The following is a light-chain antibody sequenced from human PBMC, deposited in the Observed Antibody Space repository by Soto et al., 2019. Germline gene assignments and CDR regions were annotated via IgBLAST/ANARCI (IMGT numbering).Light chain of an antibody. V-gene: IGKV3-20*01. J-gene: IGKJ5*01. CDR2: GVS. CDR1: QSVSGSY. CDR3: QQYGTSPLIT. Sequence: EIVLTQSPGTLSLSPGERATLSCRASQSVSGSYLAWYQQRPGQAPRLLMYGVSIRANGIPDRFSGSGSGTDVTLTISRLEPEDFAVYYCQQYGTSPLITFGQGTRLEIK.